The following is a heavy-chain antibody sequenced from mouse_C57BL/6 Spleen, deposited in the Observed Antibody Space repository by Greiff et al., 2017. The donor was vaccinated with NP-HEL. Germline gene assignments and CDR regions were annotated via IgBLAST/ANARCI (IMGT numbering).Heavy chain of an antibody. Sequence: EVQLVESGGDLVKPGGSLKLSCAASGFTFSSYGMSCVRQTPDKRLEWVATISSGGSYTYYPDSVKGRFTISRANAKNTLYLQMSSLKSEDTAMYYCARQGKAFITTVVEGAMDYWGQGTSVTVSS. CDR1: GFTFSSYG. CDR2: ISSGGSYT. J-gene: IGHJ4*01. V-gene: IGHV5-6*01. CDR3: ARQGKAFITTVVEGAMDY. D-gene: IGHD1-1*01.